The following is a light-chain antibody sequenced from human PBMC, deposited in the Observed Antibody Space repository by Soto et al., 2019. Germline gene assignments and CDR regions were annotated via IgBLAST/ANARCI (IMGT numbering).Light chain of an antibody. CDR1: QSLLHINGYNY. Sequence: DFVMTQSPLSLPVTPGEPASISCRSSQSLLHINGYNYLDWYLQKPGQSPQLRIYLGSNRASGVPDRFSGSGSGTDFTLKISRVEAEDVGVYYCMQALQTPLTFGGGTKVEIK. J-gene: IGKJ4*01. CDR2: LGS. CDR3: MQALQTPLT. V-gene: IGKV2-28*01.